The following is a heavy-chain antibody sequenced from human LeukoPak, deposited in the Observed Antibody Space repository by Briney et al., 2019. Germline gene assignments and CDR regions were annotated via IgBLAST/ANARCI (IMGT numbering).Heavy chain of an antibody. Sequence: PGGSLRLSCAASGFTFSSYWMHWVRQAPGKGLVWVSRIKDDDSDTNYADSVKGRFTISRDNAKNTLYLQMNSLRAEDTAVYYCTTIRPYYWGQGTLVTVSS. D-gene: IGHD5-12*01. CDR2: IKDDDSDT. CDR1: GFTFSSYW. V-gene: IGHV3-74*01. CDR3: TTIRPYY. J-gene: IGHJ4*02.